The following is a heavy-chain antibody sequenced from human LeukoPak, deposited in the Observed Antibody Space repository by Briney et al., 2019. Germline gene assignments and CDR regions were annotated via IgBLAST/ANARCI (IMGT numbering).Heavy chain of an antibody. V-gene: IGHV1-69*06. CDR3: AKGSYYDFWSGWWYFDL. Sequence: GASVKVSCKASGGTFSSYAISWVRQAPGQGLEWMGGIIPIFGTANYAQKFQGRVTITADKSTSTAYMELSSLRSEDTAVYYCAKGSYYDFWSGWWYFDLWGRGTLVTVSS. J-gene: IGHJ2*01. D-gene: IGHD3-3*01. CDR1: GGTFSSYA. CDR2: IIPIFGTA.